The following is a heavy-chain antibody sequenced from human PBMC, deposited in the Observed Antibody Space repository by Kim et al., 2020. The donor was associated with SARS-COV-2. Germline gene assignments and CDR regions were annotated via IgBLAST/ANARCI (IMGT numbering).Heavy chain of an antibody. CDR2: IYPGDSDT. CDR3: ARHYYGSGSGLDAFDI. J-gene: IGHJ3*02. CDR1: GYSFTSYW. D-gene: IGHD3-10*01. Sequence: GESLKISCKGSGYSFTSYWIGWVRQMPGKGLEWMGIIYPGDSDTRYSPSFQGQVTISADKSISTAYLQWSSLKASDTAMYYCARHYYGSGSGLDAFDIWGQGTMVTVSS. V-gene: IGHV5-51*01.